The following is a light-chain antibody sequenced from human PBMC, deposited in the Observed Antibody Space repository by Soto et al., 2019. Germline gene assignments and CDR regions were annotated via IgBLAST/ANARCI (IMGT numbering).Light chain of an antibody. CDR1: SSDVGGYNY. CDR3: CSYATSSAFYV. V-gene: IGLV2-14*01. CDR2: EVS. Sequence: QSVLTQPASVSGSPGQSITISCTGTSSDVGGYNYVSWYQQHPGKAPKLMIYEVSNRPSGVSNRFSGSTSGNTASLTISGLQAEDEADYFCCSYATSSAFYVFGTGTKVTVL. J-gene: IGLJ1*01.